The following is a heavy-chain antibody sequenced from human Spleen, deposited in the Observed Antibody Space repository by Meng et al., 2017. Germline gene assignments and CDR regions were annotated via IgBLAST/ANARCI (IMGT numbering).Heavy chain of an antibody. CDR1: GYSFTSYW. CDR2: IYPGDSDT. J-gene: IGHJ6*02. V-gene: IGHV5-51*01. Sequence: GESLKISCKGSGYSFTSYWIGWVRQMPGKGLEWMGIIYPGDSDTRYSPSFQGQVTISADKSISTAYLQWSSLKASDTAMYYCARTDKGIAAAGTGKYYYYYYGMNVWGQGPTVPVSS. CDR3: ARTDKGIAAAGTGKYYYYYYGMNV. D-gene: IGHD6-13*01.